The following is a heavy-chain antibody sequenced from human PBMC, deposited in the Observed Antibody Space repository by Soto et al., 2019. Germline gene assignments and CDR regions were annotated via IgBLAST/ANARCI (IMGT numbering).Heavy chain of an antibody. Sequence: EVHLVESGGGLVQPGGSLRLSCAASGFTFNSYTMNWVRQAPGKGLEWVSSISGSGTTIYYADSVKGRFTISRDNAKNSLYLQMNTLRAEDTAVYYCASPFGGVVATIGGNYWGQGTLVTVSS. V-gene: IGHV3-48*04. D-gene: IGHD5-12*01. CDR1: GFTFNSYT. CDR2: ISGSGTTI. CDR3: ASPFGGVVATIGGNY. J-gene: IGHJ4*02.